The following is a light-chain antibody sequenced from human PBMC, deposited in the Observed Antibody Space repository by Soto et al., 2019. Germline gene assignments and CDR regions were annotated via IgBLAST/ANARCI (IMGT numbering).Light chain of an antibody. J-gene: IGLJ2*01. Sequence: QSALTQPASVSGSLGQSITISCTGTSSDVGGYNYVSWYQQHPGKAPKLMIYEVSYRPSGVSNRFSGSKSGNTASLTISGLQAEDEADYYCSSYTSSSTLFGGGTKITVL. CDR1: SSDVGGYNY. V-gene: IGLV2-14*01. CDR2: EVS. CDR3: SSYTSSSTL.